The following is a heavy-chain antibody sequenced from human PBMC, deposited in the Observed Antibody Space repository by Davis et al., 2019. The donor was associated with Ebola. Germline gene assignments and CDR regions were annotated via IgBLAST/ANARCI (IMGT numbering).Heavy chain of an antibody. Sequence: GESLKISCAASGFTFSDYYMSWIRQAPGKGLEWVSYISSSSSYTNYADSVKGRFTISRDNAKNSLYLQMNSLRGDDTALYYCASTIAGRCCYYDGLDVWGQGTTVTVSS. CDR2: ISSSSSYT. V-gene: IGHV3-11*06. J-gene: IGHJ6*02. CDR1: GFTFSDYY. CDR3: ASTIAGRCCYYDGLDV. D-gene: IGHD2-21*01.